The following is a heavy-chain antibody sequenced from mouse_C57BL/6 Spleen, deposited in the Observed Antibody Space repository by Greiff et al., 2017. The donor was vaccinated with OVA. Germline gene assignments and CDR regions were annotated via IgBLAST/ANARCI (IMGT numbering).Heavy chain of an antibody. J-gene: IGHJ3*01. CDR3: AREGTTVERFAY. CDR2: ILPGSGST. Sequence: LVESGAELMKPGASVKLSCKATGYTFTGYWIEWVKQRPGHGLEWIGEILPGSGSTNYNEKFKGKATFTADTSSNTAYIQLSSLTTEDSAIYYCAREGTTVERFAYWGQGTLVTVSA. V-gene: IGHV1-9*01. D-gene: IGHD1-1*01. CDR1: GYTFTGYW.